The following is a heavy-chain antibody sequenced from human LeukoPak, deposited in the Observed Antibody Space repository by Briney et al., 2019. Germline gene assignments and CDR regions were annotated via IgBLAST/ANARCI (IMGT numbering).Heavy chain of an antibody. V-gene: IGHV4-34*01. J-gene: IGHJ4*02. Sequence: PSETLSLTCAVYGGSFGGYYWSWIRQPPGKGLEWIGEINHSGSTNYNPSLKSRVTISVDTSKNQFSLKLSSVTAADTAVYYCARGPPGVLRYFDWLSPLFDYWGQGTLVTVSS. D-gene: IGHD3-9*01. CDR1: GGSFGGYY. CDR3: ARGPPGVLRYFDWLSPLFDY. CDR2: INHSGST.